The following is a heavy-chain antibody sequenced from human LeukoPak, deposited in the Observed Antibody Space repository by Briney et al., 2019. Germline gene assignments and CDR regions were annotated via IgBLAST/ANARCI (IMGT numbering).Heavy chain of an antibody. D-gene: IGHD3-16*01. Sequence: GGSLRLSCAASGFTLSNYWMHWVRQAPGKGLVWVARINSDGSTTNYADSVKGRFTISRDNAKNTLYLQMNSLRAEDTAVYYCARLTPPFDYWGQGTLVTVSS. CDR1: GFTLSNYW. V-gene: IGHV3-74*01. CDR3: ARLTPPFDY. CDR2: INSDGSTT. J-gene: IGHJ4*02.